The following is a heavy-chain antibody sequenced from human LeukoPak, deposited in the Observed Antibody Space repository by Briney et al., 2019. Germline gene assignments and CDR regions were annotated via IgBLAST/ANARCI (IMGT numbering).Heavy chain of an antibody. CDR2: IWYDGSNK. J-gene: IGHJ4*02. CDR1: GFKFSSYG. D-gene: IGHD7-27*01. V-gene: IGHV3-33*01. Sequence: PGGSLRLSCAASGFKFSSYGIHWVRQAPGKGLEWVRVIWYDGSNKIYAESVKGRFTISRDNSKNTLYLQMNSLRAEDTAVYYCARDRSWGSQCYFDCWGQGNMVTVSS. CDR3: ARDRSWGSQCYFDC.